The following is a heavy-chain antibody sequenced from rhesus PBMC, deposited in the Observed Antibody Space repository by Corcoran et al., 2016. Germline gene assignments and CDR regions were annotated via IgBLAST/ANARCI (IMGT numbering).Heavy chain of an antibody. CDR1: GFTFSSYG. Sequence: EVQLVESGGGLVQPGGSLRLSCAASGFTFSSYGMSWVRQAPGKGLEWVSSISSARSYIYYADSVKGRFTISRDNAKNSLSLQMNSLRAEDTAVYYCTNYYSGSYFDYWGQGVLVTVSS. J-gene: IGHJ4*01. D-gene: IGHD3-16*01. V-gene: IGHV3S16*01. CDR2: ISSARSYI. CDR3: TNYYSGSYFDY.